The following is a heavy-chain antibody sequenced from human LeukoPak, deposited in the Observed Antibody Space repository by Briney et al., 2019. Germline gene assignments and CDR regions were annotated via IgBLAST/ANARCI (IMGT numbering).Heavy chain of an antibody. D-gene: IGHD3-10*01. CDR2: IYYSGST. V-gene: IGHV4-39*01. J-gene: IGHJ5*02. CDR1: GGSISSNSYY. Sequence: SETLSLTCTVSGGSISSNSYYWGWIRQSPGKGLEWIGTIYYSGSTYYNPSLKSRVTISVDTSKNQFSLKLSSVTAADTAVYYCVRNKYYYGAGSYGVPNWFDPWGQGTLVTVSS. CDR3: VRNKYYYGAGSYGVPNWFDP.